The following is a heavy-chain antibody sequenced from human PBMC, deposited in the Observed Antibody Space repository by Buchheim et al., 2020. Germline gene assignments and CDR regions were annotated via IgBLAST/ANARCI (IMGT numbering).Heavy chain of an antibody. CDR3: ARTDYYGLGTRDV. V-gene: IGHV4-34*01. J-gene: IGHJ6*02. CDR2: INYDGNT. D-gene: IGHD3-10*01. Sequence: QVQLQQWGTRLLKPSETLSLTCAVSGESFSGYFWTWIRQPPGKGLEWIGEINYDGNTNYNPSLKSRVSKSVDTTKKRFSLNLSSVSAADTAVYYCARTDYYGLGTRDVWGQGTT. CDR1: GESFSGYF.